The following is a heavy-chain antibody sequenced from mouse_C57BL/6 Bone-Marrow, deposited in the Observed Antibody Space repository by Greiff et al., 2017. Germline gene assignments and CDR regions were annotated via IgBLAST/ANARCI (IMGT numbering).Heavy chain of an antibody. CDR1: GYTLTSYW. D-gene: IGHD1-1*01. Sequence: QVQLQQSGAELVRPGSSVKLSGKASGYTLTSYWMHWVKQRPIQGLEWIGNIDPSDSETHYNQKFKDKATLTVDKSSSTAYMQLSSLTSEDSAVYYCARSLITTVVATDYWGQGTTLTVSS. CDR3: ARSLITTVVATDY. V-gene: IGHV1-52*01. CDR2: IDPSDSET. J-gene: IGHJ2*01.